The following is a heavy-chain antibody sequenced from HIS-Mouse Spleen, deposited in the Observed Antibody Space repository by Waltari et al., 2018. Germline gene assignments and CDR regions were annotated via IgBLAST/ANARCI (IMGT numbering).Heavy chain of an antibody. CDR2: INPNSGGT. CDR3: ARGSPEGVIDY. CDR1: GYTFTGYY. D-gene: IGHD3-16*01. J-gene: IGHJ4*02. V-gene: IGHV1-2*02. Sequence: QVQLVQSGAEVKKPGASVKVSCKASGYTFTGYYMHWVRQAPGQGLEGMRWINPNSGGTNYAQKLQGRVTMTRDTSSSTAYMELSRLRSDDTAVYYCARGSPEGVIDYWGQGTLVTVSS.